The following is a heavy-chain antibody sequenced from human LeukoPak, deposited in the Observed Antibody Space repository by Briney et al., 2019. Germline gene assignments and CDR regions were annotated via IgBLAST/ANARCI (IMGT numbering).Heavy chain of an antibody. CDR3: ASSTYRSQFES. D-gene: IGHD4-11*01. V-gene: IGHV4-39*01. J-gene: IGHJ4*02. CDR2: IFYDGSS. Sequence: SETLSLTCTVSNGYISNSNFYWGWIRQPPGKGLEWIGSIFYDGSSDYNPSLKSRVTISLDMSKNQFSLKLTSVTAADTAVYYCASSTYRSQFESWGQGILVTVSS. CDR1: NGYISNSNFY.